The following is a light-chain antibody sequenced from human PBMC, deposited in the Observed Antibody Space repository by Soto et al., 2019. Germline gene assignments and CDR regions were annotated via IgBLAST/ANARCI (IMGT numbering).Light chain of an antibody. V-gene: IGKV1-5*01. CDR3: QQYNTYWT. CDR2: DVS. CDR1: QSISGW. J-gene: IGKJ1*01. Sequence: DIQMTQSPSTLSASVGDRVTITCRASQSISGWLAWYQVKPGKAPKLLIYDVSTSGSGVPSRFSGSGSGTEFTLTISSLQPDDFATYYCQQYNTYWTVGQGTKVDIK.